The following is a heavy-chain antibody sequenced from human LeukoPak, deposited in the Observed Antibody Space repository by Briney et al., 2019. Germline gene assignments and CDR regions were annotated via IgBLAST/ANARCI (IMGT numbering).Heavy chain of an antibody. CDR1: GGSISSGSYY. D-gene: IGHD3-10*01. V-gene: IGHV4-61*02. J-gene: IGHJ6*03. CDR2: IYTSGST. CDR3: ARDRGFMVRGSRRGYDDYYYYMDV. Sequence: SETLSLTCTVSGGSISSGSYYWSWIRQPAGKGLEWIGRIYTSGSTNYNPSLKSRVTISVDTSKNQFSLKLSSVTAADTAVYYCARDRGFMVRGSRRGYDDYYYYMDVWGKGTTVTISS.